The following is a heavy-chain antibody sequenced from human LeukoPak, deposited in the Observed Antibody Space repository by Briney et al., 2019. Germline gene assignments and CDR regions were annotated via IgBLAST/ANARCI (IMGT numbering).Heavy chain of an antibody. Sequence: GGSLRLSCAASGSTFSSYWMSWVRQAPGKGLEWVANIKQDGSEKYYVDSVKGRFTTSRDNAKNSLYLQMNSLRAEDTAVYYCAREDPAVDYWGQGTLVTVSS. J-gene: IGHJ4*02. V-gene: IGHV3-7*01. CDR1: GSTFSSYW. CDR3: AREDPAVDY. CDR2: IKQDGSEK.